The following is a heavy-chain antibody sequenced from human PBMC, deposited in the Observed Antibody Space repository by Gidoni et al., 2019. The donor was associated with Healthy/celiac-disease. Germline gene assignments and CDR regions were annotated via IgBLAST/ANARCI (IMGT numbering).Heavy chain of an antibody. D-gene: IGHD4-17*01. Sequence: EVQLLESGGGLEQPGGSLRLYCAASGFTFSSYAMSWVRQAPGKGLEWVSAISGTGGSTCYADSVKGRFTISRDHSKTTLYLQMHSLRAEDTAVYYCAKDLRDYGGNSEAYWGQGTLVTVSS. CDR1: GFTFSSYA. CDR2: ISGTGGST. V-gene: IGHV3-23*01. J-gene: IGHJ4*02. CDR3: AKDLRDYGGNSEAY.